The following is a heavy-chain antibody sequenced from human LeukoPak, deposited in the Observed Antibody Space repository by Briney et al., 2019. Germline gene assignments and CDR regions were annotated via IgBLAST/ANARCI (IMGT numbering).Heavy chain of an antibody. V-gene: IGHV4-34*01. Sequence: SETLSLTCVVYGGSFSGYYWSWIRQPPGKGLEWIGEINHSGSTNYNPSLKSRVTISVDTSKNQFSLKLSSVTAADTAVYYCARFAYYDILTGFDPWGQGTLVTVSS. CDR1: GGSFSGYY. CDR3: ARFAYYDILTGFDP. CDR2: INHSGST. D-gene: IGHD3-9*01. J-gene: IGHJ5*02.